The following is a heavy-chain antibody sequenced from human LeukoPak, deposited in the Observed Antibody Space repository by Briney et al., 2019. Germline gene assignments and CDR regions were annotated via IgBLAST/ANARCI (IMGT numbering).Heavy chain of an antibody. J-gene: IGHJ4*02. D-gene: IGHD2-2*01. V-gene: IGHV5-51*01. Sequence: QSLHISCPGPGYGFSIYCIAWAGQMRRQGLDWMGFIYPSDSQTTYSPSFQDQVTISADQSINTAYLQWTRLKASDTAMYYCARHLSEITSSPNSWGAGALFTVSS. CDR3: ARHLSEITSSPNS. CDR1: GYGFSIYC. CDR2: IYPSDSQT.